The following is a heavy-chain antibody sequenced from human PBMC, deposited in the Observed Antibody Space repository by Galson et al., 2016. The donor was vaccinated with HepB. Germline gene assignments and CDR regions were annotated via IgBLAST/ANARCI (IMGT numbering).Heavy chain of an antibody. CDR2: INAGNGHT. CDR3: ARRVSSDWWSDAFDI. J-gene: IGHJ3*02. V-gene: IGHV1-3*01. Sequence: SVKVSCKASGYTFTTYAIHWVRQAPGQRLEWMGWINAGNGHTKYSQKFQGRVTITRDTSATTAYMDLSSLRSEDTSVYYCARRVSSDWWSDAFDIWGQGTMVTVSS. D-gene: IGHD6-19*01. CDR1: GYTFTTYA.